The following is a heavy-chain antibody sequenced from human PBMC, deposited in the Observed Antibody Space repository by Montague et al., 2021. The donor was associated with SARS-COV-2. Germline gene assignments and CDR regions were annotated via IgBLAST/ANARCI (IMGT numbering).Heavy chain of an antibody. V-gene: IGHV4-59*01. CDR2: IYYSGST. CDR3: ARAGRVRFLEYGMDV. D-gene: IGHD3-3*01. J-gene: IGHJ6*02. Sequence: SETLSLTCTVSGGSISSYYWSWIRQPPGKGLEWIGYIYYSGSTNYNPSXXSRVTISVDTSKKQFSLKLSPVTAADTAVYYCARAGRVRFLEYGMDVWGQGTTVTVSS. CDR1: GGSISSYY.